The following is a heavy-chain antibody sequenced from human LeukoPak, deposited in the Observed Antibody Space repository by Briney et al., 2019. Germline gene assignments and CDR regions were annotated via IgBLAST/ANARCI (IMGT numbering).Heavy chain of an antibody. V-gene: IGHV3-21*01. CDR1: GFTFSSYS. CDR3: ARDLSRLERCYFDY. CDR2: ISSSSTYI. D-gene: IGHD3-3*01. J-gene: IGHJ4*02. Sequence: PGGSLRLSCAASGFTFSSYSMNWVRQAPGKGLEWVSSISSSSTYIYYADSVKGRFTISRDNAKNSLYLQMNSLRAEDTAVYYCARDLSRLERCYFDYWGQGTLATVSS.